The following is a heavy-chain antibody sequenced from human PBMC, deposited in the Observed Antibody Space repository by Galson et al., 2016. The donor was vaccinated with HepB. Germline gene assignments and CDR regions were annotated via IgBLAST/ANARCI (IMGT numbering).Heavy chain of an antibody. CDR1: GDSVSSNNAA. J-gene: IGHJ3*02. CDR3: ATARPGVAAVWSAFDI. V-gene: IGHV6-1*01. D-gene: IGHD6-13*01. CDR2: TYYRSKWYN. Sequence: CAISGDSVSSNNAAWNWIRQSPSRGLEWLGRTYYRSKWYNDYAVSVKSRITINPDTSKNRFSLQLNSVTPEDTAIYYCATARPGVAAVWSAFDIWGQGTMVTVSS.